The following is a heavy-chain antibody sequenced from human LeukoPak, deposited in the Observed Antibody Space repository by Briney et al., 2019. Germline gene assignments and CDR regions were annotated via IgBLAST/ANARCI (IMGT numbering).Heavy chain of an antibody. CDR3: ARLGARQMLEY. Sequence: GGSLRLSCAASEFTFSSYWMSWVRQAPGKGLEWVANIKQDGGQIYYLESVKGRLTVSRDNAKNSLYLQMNSLRAEDTAVYYCARLGARQMLEYWGQGTLVTVSS. CDR1: EFTFSSYW. V-gene: IGHV3-7*01. J-gene: IGHJ4*02. D-gene: IGHD4-17*01. CDR2: IKQDGGQI.